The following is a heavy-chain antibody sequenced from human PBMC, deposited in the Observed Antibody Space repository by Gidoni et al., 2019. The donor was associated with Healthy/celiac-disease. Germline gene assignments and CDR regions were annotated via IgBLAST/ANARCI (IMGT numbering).Heavy chain of an antibody. CDR1: GYTFTGYY. V-gene: IGHV1-2*02. J-gene: IGHJ4*02. CDR3: ARDSPSSTVRGFEY. Sequence: QVQLVQSGAEVKQPGASVKVSCKASGYTFTGYYIHWLRQAPGQGLEWMGSINPNTGVTNDAQKFQGRVTVIRYTSIRTAYMDVRSLKSDDTAMYYCARDSPSSTVRGFEYWGPGTLVTVSS. CDR2: INPNTGVT. D-gene: IGHD3-10*01.